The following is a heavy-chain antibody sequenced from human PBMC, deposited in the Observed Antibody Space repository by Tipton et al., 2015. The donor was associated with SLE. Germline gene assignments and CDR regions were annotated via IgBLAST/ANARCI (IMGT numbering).Heavy chain of an antibody. J-gene: IGHJ4*02. CDR2: IYHSGKT. V-gene: IGHV4-38-2*01. CDR1: GYSISSVYY. Sequence: TLSLTCAVSGYSISSVYYWGWIRQPPGKGLEWIGSIYHSGKTYYNPSLKSRVTMSVDTSKNHLSLNLSSVTAADTAVYYCARPSRGHGDYDNWGQGTQVTVSS. D-gene: IGHD4-17*01. CDR3: ARPSRGHGDYDN.